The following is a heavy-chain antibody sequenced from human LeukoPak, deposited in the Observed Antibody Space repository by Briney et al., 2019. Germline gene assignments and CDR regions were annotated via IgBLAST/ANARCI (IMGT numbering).Heavy chain of an antibody. J-gene: IGHJ3*02. CDR1: GDSISSSRYY. CDR2: IYYSGSI. Sequence: PSETLSLTCTVSGDSISSSRYYWGWIRQPPGKGLEWIGSIYYSGSIWYHPSLKGRVTISVDTSKNQFSLKLTSVTAADTAVYYCARPPRHDFDDSRVHDAFDIWGQGTMVTVSS. D-gene: IGHD2-15*01. V-gene: IGHV4-39*01. CDR3: ARPPRHDFDDSRVHDAFDI.